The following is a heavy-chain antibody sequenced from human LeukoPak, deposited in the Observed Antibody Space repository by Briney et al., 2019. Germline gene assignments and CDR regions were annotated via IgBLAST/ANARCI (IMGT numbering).Heavy chain of an antibody. V-gene: IGHV3-23*01. J-gene: IGHJ3*02. D-gene: IGHD4-17*01. CDR1: GFTFSTYA. CDR3: ATSETTHDAFDI. Sequence: PVGSPRLSCAASGFTFSTYAMSWVRQAPGKGLEWVSTISGRGGSTYYADSAKGRFTISRDNSKNTLYLQMNSLRAEDTAVYYCATSETTHDAFDIWGQGTMVTVSS. CDR2: ISGRGGST.